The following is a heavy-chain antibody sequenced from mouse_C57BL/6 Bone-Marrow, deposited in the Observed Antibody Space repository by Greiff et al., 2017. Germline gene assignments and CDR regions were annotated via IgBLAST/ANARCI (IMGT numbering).Heavy chain of an antibody. Sequence: QVTLKVSGAELVRPGASVKLSCKASGYTFTDYYINWVKQRPGQGLEWIARIYPGSGNTYYNEKFKGKATLTAEKSSSTAYMQLSSLTSEDSAVYFCARDYDVDYWGQGTTLTVSS. V-gene: IGHV1-76*01. CDR3: ARDYDVDY. CDR2: IYPGSGNT. J-gene: IGHJ2*01. CDR1: GYTFTDYY. D-gene: IGHD2-4*01.